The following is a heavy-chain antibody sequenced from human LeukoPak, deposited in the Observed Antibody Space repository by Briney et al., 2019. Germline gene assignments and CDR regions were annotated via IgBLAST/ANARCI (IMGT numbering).Heavy chain of an antibody. CDR2: INPDSGGT. V-gene: IGHV1-2*02. Sequence: ASVKVSCKASGYTFTGFYMHWVRQAPGQGLEWMGWINPDSGGTNYAQKFQGRVTVTRDTSISTAYMELSRLTSDDTAVYYCARLNSGYDYFDYWGRGTLVTVSS. CDR1: GYTFTGFY. D-gene: IGHD5-12*01. J-gene: IGHJ4*02. CDR3: ARLNSGYDYFDY.